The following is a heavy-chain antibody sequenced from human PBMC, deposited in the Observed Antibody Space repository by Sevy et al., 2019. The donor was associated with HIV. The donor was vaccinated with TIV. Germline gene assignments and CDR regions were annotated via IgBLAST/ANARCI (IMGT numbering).Heavy chain of an antibody. CDR1: GGSFSGYY. D-gene: IGHD2-8*01. J-gene: IGHJ5*02. CDR2: INHSGST. CDR3: ARNRGCTNGVCYGWFDP. Sequence: SETLSLTCAVYGGSFSGYYWSWIRQPPGKGLEWIGEINHSGSTNYNPSLKSRVTISVDTSKNQFSLKLSSVTAADTAVYYCARNRGCTNGVCYGWFDPWGQXTLVTVSS. V-gene: IGHV4-34*01.